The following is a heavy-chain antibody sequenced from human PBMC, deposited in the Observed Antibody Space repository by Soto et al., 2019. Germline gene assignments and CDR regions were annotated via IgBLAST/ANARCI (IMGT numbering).Heavy chain of an antibody. CDR1: GGSISSGDYY. CDR2: IYYSGST. J-gene: IGHJ5*02. Sequence: QVQLQESGPGLVKPSQTLSLTCTVSGGSISSGDYYWSWIRQPPGKGLEWIGYIYYSGSTYYNPCLTSRVTIAVDTFQNQFALKLSSVTAADTAVYYCASSLQGCSGGSCYSEGSWGQGTLVIVSS. CDR3: ASSLQGCSGGSCYSEGS. V-gene: IGHV4-30-4*01. D-gene: IGHD2-15*01.